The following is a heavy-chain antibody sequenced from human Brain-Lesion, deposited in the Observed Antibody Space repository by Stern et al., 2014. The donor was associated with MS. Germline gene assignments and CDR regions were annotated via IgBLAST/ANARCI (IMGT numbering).Heavy chain of an antibody. CDR2: INPKSGGT. Sequence: QMQLVQSGAEVKKPGASVKVSCKASGYTFTGYYMHWVRQAPGQGLEWMGWINPKSGGTNYAQKFQGWVTMTRDQSLNTAYMELSRLRSDDTAVYYCATYYYDSTGYNDFWGQGTLVTVSS. CDR1: GYTFTGYY. V-gene: IGHV1-2*04. CDR3: ATYYYDSTGYNDF. D-gene: IGHD3-22*01. J-gene: IGHJ4*02.